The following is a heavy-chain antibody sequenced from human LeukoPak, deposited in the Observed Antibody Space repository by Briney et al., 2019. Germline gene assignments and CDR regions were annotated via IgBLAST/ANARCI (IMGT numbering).Heavy chain of an antibody. D-gene: IGHD6-6*01. Sequence: PSQTLSLTCTVSGGSISSGGYYWSWIRQHPGKGLEWIGYIYYSGSTYYNPSLKSRVTISVDTSKNQFSLKLSSVTAADTAVYYCARERVWYSSSLMGAFDIWGQGTMVTVSS. J-gene: IGHJ3*02. CDR3: ARERVWYSSSLMGAFDI. V-gene: IGHV4-31*03. CDR2: IYYSGST. CDR1: GGSISSGGYY.